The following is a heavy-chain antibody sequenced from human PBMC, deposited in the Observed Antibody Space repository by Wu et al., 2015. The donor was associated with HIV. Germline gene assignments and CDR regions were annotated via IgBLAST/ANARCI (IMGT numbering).Heavy chain of an antibody. CDR2: ISGDDGKT. D-gene: IGHD3-16*01. J-gene: IGHJ2*01. V-gene: IGHV1-18*01. CDR1: GGTFSSYA. CDR3: ARYYGNWYLDV. Sequence: QVQLVQSGAEVKKPGSSVKVSCKASGGTFSSYAISWVRQAPGQGLEWMGGISGDDGKTKYAQKMQDRVTMTTDTSTSTAYLELRSLRSDDTAVYFCARYYGNWYLDVWGRGTLITVSS.